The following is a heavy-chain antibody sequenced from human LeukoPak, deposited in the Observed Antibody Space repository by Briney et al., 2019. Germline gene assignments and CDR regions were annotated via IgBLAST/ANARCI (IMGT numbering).Heavy chain of an antibody. J-gene: IGHJ4*02. V-gene: IGHV3-30*04. CDR2: ISYDGSNK. CDR1: GFTFSSYA. D-gene: IGHD5-18*01. CDR3: ARGRWIQLWGYYFDY. Sequence: GGSLSLSGAASGFTFSSYAMHWDRQAPGKGLERVAVISYDGSNKYYADSVKGRFTISRDNSKNTLYLQMNSLRAEDTAVYYCARGRWIQLWGYYFDYWGQGTLVTVSS.